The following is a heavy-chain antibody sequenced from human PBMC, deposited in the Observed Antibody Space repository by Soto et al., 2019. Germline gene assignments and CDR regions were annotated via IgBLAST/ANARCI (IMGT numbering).Heavy chain of an antibody. CDR3: ARDSGDCSSTSCYVYYYYGMDV. J-gene: IGHJ6*02. CDR1: GFTVSSNY. V-gene: IGHV3-30-3*01. D-gene: IGHD2-2*01. CDR2: ISYDGSNK. Sequence: GGSLRLSCAASGFTVSSNYMHWVRQAPGKGLEWVAVISYDGSNKYYADSVKGRFTISRDNSKNTLYLQMNSLRAEDTAVYYCARDSGDCSSTSCYVYYYYGMDVWGQGTTVTVSS.